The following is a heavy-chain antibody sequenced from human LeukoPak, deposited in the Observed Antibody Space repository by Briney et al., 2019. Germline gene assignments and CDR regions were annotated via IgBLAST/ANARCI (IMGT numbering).Heavy chain of an antibody. CDR1: GFTFSTYA. CDR2: ISGSGGST. CDR3: AKDGSDTIAAATYQYYGIDV. Sequence: GGSLRLSCAASGFTFSTYAMSWVRQAPGKGLEWVSGISGSGGSTYYADSVKGRFTISRDNSKNMVSLQINSLRREDTAVYHCAKDGSDTIAAATYQYYGIDVWGQGTTVTVSS. J-gene: IGHJ6*02. D-gene: IGHD6-13*01. V-gene: IGHV3-23*01.